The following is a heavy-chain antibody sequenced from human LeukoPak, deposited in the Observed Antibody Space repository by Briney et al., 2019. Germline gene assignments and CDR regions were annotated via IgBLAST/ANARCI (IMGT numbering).Heavy chain of an antibody. CDR1: GGSISSYY. D-gene: IGHD6-13*01. CDR3: ARDGQQQLANYYYYYGMDV. CDR2: IYYSGST. J-gene: IGHJ6*02. Sequence: SETPSLTCTVSGGSISSYYWSWIRQPPGKGLEWIGYIYYSGSTNYNPSLKSRVTISVDTSKNQFSLKLSSVTAADTAVYYCARDGQQQLANYYYYYGMDVWGQGTTVTVSS. V-gene: IGHV4-59*01.